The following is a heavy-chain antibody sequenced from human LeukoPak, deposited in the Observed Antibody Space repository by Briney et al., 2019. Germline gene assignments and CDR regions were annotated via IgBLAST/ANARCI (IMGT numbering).Heavy chain of an antibody. D-gene: IGHD4-23*01. V-gene: IGHV4-39*01. J-gene: IGHJ2*01. CDR3: VRSRRDYGGNYRAQYWYSDL. Sequence: PSETLSLTCTVSGGSISSSSYYWGWIRQPPGKGLEWIGSIYYSGSTYYNPSLKSRVTISVDTSKNQFSLKLSSVTAANTAVYYCVRSRRDYGGNYRAQYWYSDLWGRGTLVTVSS. CDR2: IYYSGST. CDR1: GGSISSSSYY.